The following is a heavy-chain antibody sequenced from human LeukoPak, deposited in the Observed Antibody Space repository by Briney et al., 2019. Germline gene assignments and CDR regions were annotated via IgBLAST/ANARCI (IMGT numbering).Heavy chain of an antibody. V-gene: IGHV4-61*02. CDR2: IYTSGST. CDR1: GGSISSGSYY. Sequence: SETLSLTCTVSGGSISSGSYYWSWIRQPAGKGLEWIGRIYTSGSTNYNPSLKSRVTMSVDTSKNQFYLKLNSVTAADTAVYYCARRGDVWGQGTMVTVSS. CDR3: ARRGDV. J-gene: IGHJ3*01.